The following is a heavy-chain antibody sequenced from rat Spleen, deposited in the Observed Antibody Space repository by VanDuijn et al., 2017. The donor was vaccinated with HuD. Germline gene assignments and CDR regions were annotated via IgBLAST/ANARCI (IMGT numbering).Heavy chain of an antibody. J-gene: IGHJ2*01. Sequence: EVQLVESGGGLVQPGGSLKLSCAASGFAFSNYLMAWVRQAPTKGLEWVATISTSGGSTYYRDSVKGRFTISRDNAKSTLYLQMNSLRSEDTATYYCTRDGNYYFDYWGQGVMVTVSS. V-gene: IGHV5-46*01. D-gene: IGHD1-10*01. CDR1: GFAFSNYL. CDR2: ISTSGGST. CDR3: TRDGNYYFDY.